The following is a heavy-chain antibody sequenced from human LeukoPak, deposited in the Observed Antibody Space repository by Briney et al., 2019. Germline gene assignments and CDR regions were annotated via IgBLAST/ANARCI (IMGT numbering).Heavy chain of an antibody. CDR1: GGTFSSYA. V-gene: IGHV1-69*04. D-gene: IGHD3-22*01. CDR2: IIPILGIA. Sequence: SVKVSCKASGGTFSSYAISWVRQVPGQGLEWMGRIIPILGIANYAQKFQGRVTITADKSTSTAYMELSSLRSEDTAVYYCARYYDSSFDYWGQGTLVTVSS. CDR3: ARYYDSSFDY. J-gene: IGHJ4*02.